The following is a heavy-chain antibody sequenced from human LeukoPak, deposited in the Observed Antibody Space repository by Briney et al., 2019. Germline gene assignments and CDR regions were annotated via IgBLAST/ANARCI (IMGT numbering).Heavy chain of an antibody. CDR2: IFPIFGIA. J-gene: IGHJ6*02. CDR1: GGTFSSYA. D-gene: IGHD2-2*01. CDR3: ARAIVVVPAARDAMVDYYYYGMDV. Sequence: GASVKVSCKASGGTFSSYAICWVRQGPGQGLEWMGRIFPIFGIANYAQKFQGRVTITADKSTSTAYMELSSLRSEDTAVYYCARAIVVVPAARDAMVDYYYYGMDVWGQGTTVTVSS. V-gene: IGHV1-69*04.